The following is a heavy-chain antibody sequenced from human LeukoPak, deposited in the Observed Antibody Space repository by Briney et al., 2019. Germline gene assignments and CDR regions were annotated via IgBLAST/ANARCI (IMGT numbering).Heavy chain of an antibody. CDR3: AKTNTGTYSSYYYYYMDV. Sequence: SETLSLTCTVSGYSISSGYYWGWIRQPPGKGLEWIGSIYHSGSTYYNPSLKSRVTISVDTSKNQFSLKLGSVTAADTAVYYCAKTNTGTYSSYYYYYMDVWGKGTTVTVSS. V-gene: IGHV4-38-2*02. CDR1: GYSISSGYY. D-gene: IGHD4-17*01. J-gene: IGHJ6*03. CDR2: IYHSGST.